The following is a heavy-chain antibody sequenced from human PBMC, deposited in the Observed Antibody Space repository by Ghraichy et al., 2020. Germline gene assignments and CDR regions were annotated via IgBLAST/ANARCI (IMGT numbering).Heavy chain of an antibody. Sequence: GSLNISCAASGFTFSSYAMSWVRQAPGKGLEWVSAISGSGGSTYYADSVKGRFTISRDNSKNTLYLQMNSLRAEDTAVYYCAKDVLTTVTTGYFDYWGQGTLVTVSS. V-gene: IGHV3-23*01. D-gene: IGHD4-17*01. J-gene: IGHJ4*02. CDR2: ISGSGGST. CDR3: AKDVLTTVTTGYFDY. CDR1: GFTFSSYA.